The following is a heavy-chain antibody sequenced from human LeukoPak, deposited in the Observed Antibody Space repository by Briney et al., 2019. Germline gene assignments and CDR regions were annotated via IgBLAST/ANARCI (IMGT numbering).Heavy chain of an antibody. CDR2: IYYSGST. D-gene: IGHD3-3*01. Sequence: SETLSLTCTVSGGSISSSSYYWGWIRQPPGKGLEWIGSIYYSGSTYYNPSLKSRVTISVDTSKNQFSLKLSSVTAADTAVYYCARVGGITIFGVVIFDAFDIWGQGIMVTVSS. CDR1: GGSISSSSYY. CDR3: ARVGGITIFGVVIFDAFDI. J-gene: IGHJ3*02. V-gene: IGHV4-39*07.